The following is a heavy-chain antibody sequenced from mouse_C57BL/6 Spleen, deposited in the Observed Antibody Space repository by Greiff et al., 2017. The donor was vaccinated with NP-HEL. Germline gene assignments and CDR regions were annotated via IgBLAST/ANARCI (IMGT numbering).Heavy chain of an antibody. J-gene: IGHJ2*01. CDR1: SYTFTSYW. CDR2: IYPGSGST. CDR3: ARYYDGLFDY. V-gene: IGHV1-55*01. D-gene: IGHD2-3*01. Sequence: VKLQQPGAELVKPGASVKMSCKASSYTFTSYWITWVKQRPGQGLEWIGDIYPGSGSTNYNEKFKSKATLTVDTSSSTAYMQLSSLTSEDSAVYYCARYYDGLFDYWGQGTTLTVSS.